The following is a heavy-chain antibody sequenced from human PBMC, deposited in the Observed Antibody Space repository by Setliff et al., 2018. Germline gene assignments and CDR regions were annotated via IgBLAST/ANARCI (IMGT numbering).Heavy chain of an antibody. CDR2: IIPIFGTA. Sequence: GASVKVSCKASGGTFSSYAISWVRQAPGQGLEWMGGIIPIFGTANYAQKFQGRVTITADESTSTAYMELSSLRSEDTAVYYCARGVQLERRRHYYYMDVWGKGTTVTVS. V-gene: IGHV1-69*13. CDR1: GGTFSSYA. J-gene: IGHJ6*03. D-gene: IGHD1-1*01. CDR3: ARGVQLERRRHYYYMDV.